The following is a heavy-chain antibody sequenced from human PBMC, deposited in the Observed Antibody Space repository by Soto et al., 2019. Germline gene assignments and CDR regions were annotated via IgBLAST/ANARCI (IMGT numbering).Heavy chain of an antibody. CDR1: GFTFSSYA. Sequence: QVQLVESGGGVVQPGRSLRLSCAASGFTFSSYAMHWVRQAPGKGLEWVAVISYDGSNKYYADSVKGRFTISRDNSKNTLYLQMNSLRAEDTAVYYCARVCSSSSWYSGDYWGQGTLVTFSS. CDR3: ARVCSSSSWYSGDY. D-gene: IGHD6-13*01. V-gene: IGHV3-30-3*01. CDR2: ISYDGSNK. J-gene: IGHJ4*02.